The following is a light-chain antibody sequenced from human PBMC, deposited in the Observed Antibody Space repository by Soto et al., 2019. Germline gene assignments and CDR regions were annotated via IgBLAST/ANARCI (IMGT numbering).Light chain of an antibody. CDR3: QHYNSYSEA. J-gene: IGKJ1*01. V-gene: IGKV1-5*03. CDR2: KAS. Sequence: DIQMTQSPSTLSGSVGDRVTITCRASQTISSWLAWYQQKPGKAPKLLIYKASTLKSGVPSRCSGSGSGTEFTLTISSLQPDDFATYYCQHYNSYSEAFGQGTKVE. CDR1: QTISSW.